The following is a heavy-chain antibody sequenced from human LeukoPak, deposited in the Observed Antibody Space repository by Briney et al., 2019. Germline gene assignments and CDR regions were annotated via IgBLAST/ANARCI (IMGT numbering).Heavy chain of an antibody. D-gene: IGHD6-25*01. CDR3: AKDLRRGGPIDY. CDR1: GFTFSNAW. CDR2: IKSKTDGGTT. Sequence: SGGSLRLSCAASGFTFSNAWMSWVRQAPGKGLEWVGRIKSKTDGGTTDYAAPVKGRFTISRDDSKNPLYLQMNSLRAEDTAVYHCAKDLRRGGPIDYWGQGTLVTVSS. V-gene: IGHV3-15*01. J-gene: IGHJ4*02.